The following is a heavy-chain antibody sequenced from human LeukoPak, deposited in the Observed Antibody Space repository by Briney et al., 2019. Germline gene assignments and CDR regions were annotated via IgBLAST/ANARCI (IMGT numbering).Heavy chain of an antibody. J-gene: IGHJ4*02. CDR3: ARAGSYYRNLGY. CDR2: IYYSGST. CDR1: GGSISSGGYY. D-gene: IGHD1-26*01. Sequence: PSETLSLTCTVSGGSISSGGYYWSWIRQHPGKGLEWTGYIYYSGSTYYNPSLKSRVTISVDTSKNQFSLKLSSVTAADTAVYYCARAGSYYRNLGYWGQGTLVTVSS. V-gene: IGHV4-31*03.